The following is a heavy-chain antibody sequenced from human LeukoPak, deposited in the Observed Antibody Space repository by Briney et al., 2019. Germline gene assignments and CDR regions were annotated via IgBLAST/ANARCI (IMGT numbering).Heavy chain of an antibody. CDR1: GYTFTSYG. CDR2: ISAYNGNT. Sequence: ASVKVSCKASGYTFTSYGISWVRQAPGQGLEWMGWISAYNGNTNYAQKLQGRVIMTTDTSTSTAYMELRSLRSDDTAVYYCARDIGKNTPLDAFDIWGQGTMVTVSS. V-gene: IGHV1-18*01. J-gene: IGHJ3*02. D-gene: IGHD1-26*01. CDR3: ARDIGKNTPLDAFDI.